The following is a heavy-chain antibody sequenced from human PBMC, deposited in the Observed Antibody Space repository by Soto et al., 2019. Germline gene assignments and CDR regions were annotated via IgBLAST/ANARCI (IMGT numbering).Heavy chain of an antibody. J-gene: IGHJ5*02. CDR2: INGDGSTT. V-gene: IGHV3-74*01. CDR3: VRDSPTNLEDADTVASWFDP. CDR1: GFNFNFFW. D-gene: IGHD5-12*01. Sequence: EALLVESGGGLVQPGGSLRLSCAASGFNFNFFWMHWVRQAPGKGLVWVSRINGDGSTTDYADSVKGRFTISRDNAKITLFLQMDSLRVEDTAVYYCVRDSPTNLEDADTVASWFDPCGQGTLVTVSS.